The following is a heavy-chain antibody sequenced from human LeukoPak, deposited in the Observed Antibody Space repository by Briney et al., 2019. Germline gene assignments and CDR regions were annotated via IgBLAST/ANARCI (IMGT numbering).Heavy chain of an antibody. J-gene: IGHJ4*02. V-gene: IGHV1-69*05. CDR3: ARKDLGSMADDD. Sequence: SVKVSCKASGGTFSSYAISWVRQAPGQGLEWMGRIIPIFGTANYAQKFQGRVTITTDESTSTAYMELSSLRSEDTAVYYCARKDLGSMADDDWGQGTLVTVSS. CDR2: IIPIFGTA. CDR1: GGTFSSYA. D-gene: IGHD2/OR15-2a*01.